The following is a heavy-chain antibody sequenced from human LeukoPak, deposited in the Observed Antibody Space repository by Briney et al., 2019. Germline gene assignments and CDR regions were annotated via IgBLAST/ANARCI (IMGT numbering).Heavy chain of an antibody. J-gene: IGHJ6*01. V-gene: IGHV4-34*01. D-gene: IGHD2-21*01. CDR2: INHSGST. Sequence: SETLSLTCAVYGGSFSGYYWSWIRQPPGKGLEWIGEINHSGSTNYNPSLTSRVTISVDASKNQSSLKLSSVTAADTAVSSCARGLIRLSGGDFYYYGIDVWGQGTTVTVSS. CDR1: GGSFSGYY. CDR3: ARGLIRLSGGDFYYYGIDV.